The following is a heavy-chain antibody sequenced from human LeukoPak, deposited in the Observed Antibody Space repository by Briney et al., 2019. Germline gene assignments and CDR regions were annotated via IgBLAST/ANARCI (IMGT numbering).Heavy chain of an antibody. CDR1: GDSMSSFY. J-gene: IGHJ4*02. CDR2: IYTSGVT. CDR3: AREWTSGDGSGYPYYFDY. D-gene: IGHD3-22*01. V-gene: IGHV4-4*07. Sequence: SETLSLTCTVSGDSMSSFYWDWIRQPAGKGLRWIGRIYTSGVTNYNPSLKSRVTMSVDTSSNQFSLKLNSVTAADTAVYYCAREWTSGDGSGYPYYFDYWGPGTLVTVSS.